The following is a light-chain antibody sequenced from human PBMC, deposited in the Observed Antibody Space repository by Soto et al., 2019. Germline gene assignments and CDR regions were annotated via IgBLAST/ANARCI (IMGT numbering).Light chain of an antibody. CDR3: QQYNDWLT. V-gene: IGKV1-5*03. CDR2: KAS. Sequence: DIQMTQSPSTLSGSVGDRVTITCRASQTISSWLAWYQQKPGKAPKLLIYKASTLKSGVPSRFSGSGSGTEFTLTISSLQSEDFAVYYCQQYNDWLTFGGGAKVDIK. J-gene: IGKJ4*01. CDR1: QTISSW.